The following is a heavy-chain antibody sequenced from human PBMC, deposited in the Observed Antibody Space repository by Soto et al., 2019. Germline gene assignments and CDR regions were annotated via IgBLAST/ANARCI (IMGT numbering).Heavy chain of an antibody. J-gene: IGHJ4*02. V-gene: IGHV3-30*18. CDR3: TKEYIVGTTWGYFES. D-gene: IGHD1-26*01. CDR1: GFIFSTYG. Sequence: AQLVESGGGVVQPGGSLRLSCEASGFIFSTYGMHWVRQAPGKGLEWVAHISYDGSNEHYADSVKGRFTVSRDNAKNTLSLQLTSLRSEDTAVYYCTKEYIVGTTWGYFESWGQGTLVTVSS. CDR2: ISYDGSNE.